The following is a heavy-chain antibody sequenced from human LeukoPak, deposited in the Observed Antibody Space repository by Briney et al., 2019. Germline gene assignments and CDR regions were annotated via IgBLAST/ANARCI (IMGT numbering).Heavy chain of an antibody. J-gene: IGHJ4*02. Sequence: ASVKVSCKASGYTFTSYYMHWVRQAPGQGLEWMGIINPSGGSTSYAQKFQGRVTVTRDTSTSTVHMEQSGLRSEDTAVYYCARDQEGFDYWGQGTLVTVSS. CDR2: INPSGGST. CDR3: ARDQEGFDY. V-gene: IGHV1-46*01. CDR1: GYTFTSYY.